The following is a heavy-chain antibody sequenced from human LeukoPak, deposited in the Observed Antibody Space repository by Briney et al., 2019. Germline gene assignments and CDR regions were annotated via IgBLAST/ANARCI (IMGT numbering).Heavy chain of an antibody. J-gene: IGHJ4*02. CDR1: GFTFSSYS. V-gene: IGHV3-21*01. CDR2: ISSSSSYI. D-gene: IGHD6-19*01. CDR3: ARAIAVAGFDY. Sequence: GGSLRLSCAASGFTFSSYSMNWVRQAPGKGLEWVSSISSSSSYIYYADSVEGRFTISRDNAKNSLYLQMNSLRAEDTAVYYCARAIAVAGFDYWGQGTLVTVSS.